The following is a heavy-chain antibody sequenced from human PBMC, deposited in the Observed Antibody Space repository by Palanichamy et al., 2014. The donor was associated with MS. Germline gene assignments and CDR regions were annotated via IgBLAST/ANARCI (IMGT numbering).Heavy chain of an antibody. Sequence: QVQLVQSGAEVKKPGASVEVSCKASGYAFTDYAIHWVRQAPGQRLEWMGWINAGNGNTKYSQKFQSRVTITRDTSADTAYMELSSLRSGDTALYYCAREHDSWSGYSFDFWGQGTLVTASS. CDR2: INAGNGNT. J-gene: IGHJ4*02. V-gene: IGHV1-3*01. CDR1: GYAFTDYA. CDR3: AREHDSWSGYSFDF. D-gene: IGHD3-3*01.